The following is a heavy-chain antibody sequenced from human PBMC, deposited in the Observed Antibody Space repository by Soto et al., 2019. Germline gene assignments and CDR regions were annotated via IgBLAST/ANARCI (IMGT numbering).Heavy chain of an antibody. CDR2: INHSGST. V-gene: IGHV4-34*01. D-gene: IGHD3-10*01. CDR3: ARGRRVLLWFGESTKAGVDY. Sequence: SETLSLTCAVYGGSFSGYYWSWIRQPPGKGLEWIGEINHSGSTNYNPSLKSRVTISVDTSKNQFSLKLSSVTAADTAVYYCARGRRVLLWFGESTKAGVDYWGQGTLVTVSS. J-gene: IGHJ4*02. CDR1: GGSFSGYY.